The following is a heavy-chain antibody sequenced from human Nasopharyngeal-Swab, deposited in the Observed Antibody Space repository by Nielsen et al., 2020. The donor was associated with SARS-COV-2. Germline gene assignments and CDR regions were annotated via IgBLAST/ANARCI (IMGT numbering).Heavy chain of an antibody. J-gene: IGHJ4*02. CDR2: ITSGNSV. CDR1: GFTFSPYT. V-gene: IGHV3-48*04. CDR3: ARERGGGYGDY. D-gene: IGHD5-12*01. Sequence: GESLKISCATSGFTFSPYTMTWVRQAPGKGLQWISYITSGNSVQYADSVRGRFIISRDNAKNSLYLQMNSLTAEDTAVYYCARERGGGYGDYWGQGTLVTVSS.